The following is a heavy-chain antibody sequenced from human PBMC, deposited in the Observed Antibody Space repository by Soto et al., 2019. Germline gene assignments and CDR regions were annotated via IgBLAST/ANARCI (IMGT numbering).Heavy chain of an antibody. V-gene: IGHV1-18*01. CDR1: GYTFTSYG. Sequence: ASVKVSCKASGYTFTSYGISWVRQAPGQGLEWMGWISAYNGNTNYAQKLQGRVTMTTDTSTSTAYMELRSLRSDDTAVYYCARDGQITIFGVVMGSFDYWGQGTLVTVSS. J-gene: IGHJ4*02. CDR2: ISAYNGNT. CDR3: ARDGQITIFGVVMGSFDY. D-gene: IGHD3-3*01.